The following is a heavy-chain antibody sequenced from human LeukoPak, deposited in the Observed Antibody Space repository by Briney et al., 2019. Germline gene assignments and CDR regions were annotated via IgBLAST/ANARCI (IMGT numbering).Heavy chain of an antibody. J-gene: IGHJ5*02. D-gene: IGHD4/OR15-4a*01. CDR3: TLPNGPRGFDP. CDR1: GFIFNNAW. CDR2: IKSKTDGGTA. Sequence: PGGSLRLSCAASGFIFNNAWMTWVRQAPGKGLEWVGRIKSKTDGGTADYAAPVKGRFTISRDDSKNTLYLQLNSLRTEDTDMYYCTLPNGPRGFDPWGQGTLVTVSS. V-gene: IGHV3-15*01.